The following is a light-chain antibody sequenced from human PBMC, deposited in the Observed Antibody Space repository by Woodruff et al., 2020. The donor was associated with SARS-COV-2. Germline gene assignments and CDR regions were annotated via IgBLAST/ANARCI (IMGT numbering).Light chain of an antibody. J-gene: IGKJ4*01. Sequence: RASQSVSSSYLTWYQQKPGQAPRLLIYGASTRATSIPARFSGSGSGTDFTLTISSLQPEDFAVYYCQQATFG. CDR1: QSVSSSY. CDR2: GAS. CDR3: QQAT. V-gene: IGKV3D-7*01.